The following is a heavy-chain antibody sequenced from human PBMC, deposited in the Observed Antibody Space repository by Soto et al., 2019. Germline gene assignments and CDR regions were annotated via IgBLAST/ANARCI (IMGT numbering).Heavy chain of an antibody. D-gene: IGHD6-19*01. V-gene: IGHV2-26*01. Sequence: VTLKESGPVLVKPTETLTLTCTVSGFSLSNGKVGVSWIRQPPGKALEWLAHIFSNDEKSYRTSLKSRLTSSEDTSKSQVVLTMTNVDPVDTATYYCARILFGRSVAGGYFYMDVWGKGTTVTVSS. CDR1: GFSLSNGKVG. CDR2: IFSNDEK. J-gene: IGHJ6*03. CDR3: ARILFGRSVAGGYFYMDV.